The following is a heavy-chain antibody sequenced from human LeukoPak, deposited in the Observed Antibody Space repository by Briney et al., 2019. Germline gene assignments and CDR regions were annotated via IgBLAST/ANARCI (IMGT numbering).Heavy chain of an antibody. CDR1: GFTFDDYA. Sequence: PGGSLRLSCAASGFTFDDYAMHWVRQAPGKGLEWVSGISWNSGGIGYADSVKGRFTISRDNAKNSLYLQMNSLRAEDTALYYCAKAGYPNYYYGMDVWGQGTTVTVSS. J-gene: IGHJ6*02. D-gene: IGHD5-12*01. CDR3: AKAGYPNYYYGMDV. V-gene: IGHV3-9*01. CDR2: ISWNSGGI.